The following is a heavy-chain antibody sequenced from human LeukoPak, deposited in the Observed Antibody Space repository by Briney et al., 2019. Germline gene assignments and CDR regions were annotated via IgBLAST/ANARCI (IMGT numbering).Heavy chain of an antibody. CDR3: AGRGSGDPYYYYYMDV. J-gene: IGHJ6*03. CDR2: ISSSSSYI. CDR1: GFTFSSYS. V-gene: IGHV3-21*04. Sequence: GGSLRPSCAASGFTFSSYSMNWVRQAPGKGLEWVSSISSSSSYIYYADSVKGRFTISRDNAKNSLYLQMNSLRSEDTAVYYCAGRGSGDPYYYYYMDVWGKGTTVTVSS. D-gene: IGHD4-17*01.